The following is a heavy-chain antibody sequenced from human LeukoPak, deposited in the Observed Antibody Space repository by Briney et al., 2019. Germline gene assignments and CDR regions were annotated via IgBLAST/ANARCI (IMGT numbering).Heavy chain of an antibody. CDR2: IRQDGSAQ. V-gene: IGHV3-7*01. CDR3: ANVEMATMAH. J-gene: IGHJ4*02. Sequence: GGSLRLSCAASGFTFSNYYMNWVRQAPGKGLEWVANIRQDGSAQFYADSVKGRFTISRDNAKNSLYLQMNSLRDEDTAVYYCANVEMATMAHWGQGTLVTVSS. CDR1: GFTFSNYY. D-gene: IGHD5-24*01.